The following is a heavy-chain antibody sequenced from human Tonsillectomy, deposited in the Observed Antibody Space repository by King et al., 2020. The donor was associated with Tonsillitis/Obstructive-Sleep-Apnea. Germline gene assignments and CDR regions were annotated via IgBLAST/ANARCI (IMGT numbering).Heavy chain of an antibody. CDR3: ARDYYCSSGYYHGYFQH. CDR1: GYTFTSYD. J-gene: IGHJ1*01. D-gene: IGHD3-22*01. V-gene: IGHV1-18*01. CDR2: SRPNNGDT. Sequence: QLVQSGAEVKKPGASVKVSCKASGYTFTSYDITWVRQAPGQGLEWMGWSRPNNGDTNYAQKLQGRVTMTSDTSTSTAYMELRSLRSDDTAVYYCARDYYCSSGYYHGYFQHWGQGTLVTISS.